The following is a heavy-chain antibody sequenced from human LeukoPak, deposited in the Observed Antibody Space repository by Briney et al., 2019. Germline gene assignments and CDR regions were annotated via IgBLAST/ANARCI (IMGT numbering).Heavy chain of an antibody. Sequence: SETLSLTCTVSGDSISSYYWGWIRQPPGKGLGWVAYIYYSGSTNYNPSLKSRVAISVDTSKNQFSLKLSSVTAADTAVYYCASGERGYSYGPLDYWGQGILVTVSS. J-gene: IGHJ4*02. CDR2: IYYSGST. D-gene: IGHD5-18*01. V-gene: IGHV4-59*08. CDR1: GDSISSYY. CDR3: ASGERGYSYGPLDY.